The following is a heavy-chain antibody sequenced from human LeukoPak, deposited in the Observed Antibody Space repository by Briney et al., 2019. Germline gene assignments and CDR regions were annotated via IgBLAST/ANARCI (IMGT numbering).Heavy chain of an antibody. CDR3: ARVKQQLVRLLGRDTTYYYYYYMDV. Sequence: GGSLRLSCAASGFTFSSYSMNWVRQAPGKGLEWVSSISSSSSYIYSADSVKGRFTISRDNAKNSLYLQMNSLRAEDTDVYYCARVKQQLVRLLGRDTTYYYYYYMDVWGKGTTVTVSS. V-gene: IGHV3-21*01. CDR1: GFTFSSYS. J-gene: IGHJ6*03. D-gene: IGHD6-13*01. CDR2: ISSSSSYI.